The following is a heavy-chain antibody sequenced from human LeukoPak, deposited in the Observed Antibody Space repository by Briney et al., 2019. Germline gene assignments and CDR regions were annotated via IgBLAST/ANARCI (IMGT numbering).Heavy chain of an antibody. D-gene: IGHD1-26*01. CDR1: GFTFSSYE. V-gene: IGHV3-53*01. CDR3: ARSGGLRFDY. Sequence: PGGSLRLSCAASGFTFSSYEMNWVRQAPGKGLEWGSVIYSGGSTYYADSVKGRFTISRDNSKNTLYLQMNSLRAEDKAVYYCARSGGLRFDYWGQGTLVTVSS. CDR2: IYSGGST. J-gene: IGHJ4*02.